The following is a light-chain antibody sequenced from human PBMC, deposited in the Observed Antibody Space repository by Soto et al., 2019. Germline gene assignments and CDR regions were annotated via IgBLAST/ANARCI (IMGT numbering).Light chain of an antibody. CDR1: SSNIGAGYD. Sequence: QSVLTQPPSVSGAPGQRVTISCTGSSSNIGAGYDVHWYQQLPGTAPKLLIYGNSNRPSGVPDRFSGSKSGTSASLAITGLQAEDEADYCCQSYDSSLSGVVCGGGTKVTVL. CDR2: GNS. J-gene: IGLJ2*01. CDR3: QSYDSSLSGVV. V-gene: IGLV1-40*01.